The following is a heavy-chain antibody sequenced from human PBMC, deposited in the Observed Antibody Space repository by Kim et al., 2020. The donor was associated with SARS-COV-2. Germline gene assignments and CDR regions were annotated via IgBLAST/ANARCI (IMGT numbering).Heavy chain of an antibody. V-gene: IGHV4-34*01. CDR1: GGSFSGYY. J-gene: IGHJ5*02. Sequence: SETLSLTCAVYGGSFSGYYWSWIRQPPGKGLEWIGEINHSGSTNYNPSLKSRVTISVDTSKNQFSLKLSSVTAADTAVYYCARGTRYPQWLVSYGGFDP. CDR3: ARGTRYPQWLVSYGGFDP. CDR2: INHSGST. D-gene: IGHD6-19*01.